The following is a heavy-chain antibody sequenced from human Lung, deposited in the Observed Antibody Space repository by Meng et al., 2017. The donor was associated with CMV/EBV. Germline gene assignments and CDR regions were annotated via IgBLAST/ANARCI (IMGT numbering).Heavy chain of an antibody. CDR2: ISAYNGNT. CDR1: GYTLTNYG. D-gene: IGHD1-26*01. J-gene: IGHJ4*02. Sequence: QAQVVQSGGEGNKPGASVKVAWKASGYTLTNYGNTWVRPAPGQGLEWMGWISAYNGNTNYAQTLQGRLTMTTDTSTSTAYMELRSLRSDDTAVYYCARVEVGITSGDYWGQGTLVTVSS. CDR3: ARVEVGITSGDY. V-gene: IGHV1-18*01.